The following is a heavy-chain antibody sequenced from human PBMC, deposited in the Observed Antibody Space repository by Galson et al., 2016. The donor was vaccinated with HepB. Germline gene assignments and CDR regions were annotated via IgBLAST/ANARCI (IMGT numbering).Heavy chain of an antibody. V-gene: IGHV2-5*02. D-gene: IGHD6-13*01. CDR1: GFSLTTSGVA. CDR3: SHRKYGSSSGAFDI. J-gene: IGHJ3*02. CDR2: IYWDDDK. Sequence: ALVKPTQTLTLTCTFSGFSLTTSGVAVGWIRQPPGKALEWLALIYWDDDKHYSPSLKSRLNITKDTAKNQVVLTMSHMDPVDTATYYCSHRKYGSSSGAFDIWGQGTIVTVSS.